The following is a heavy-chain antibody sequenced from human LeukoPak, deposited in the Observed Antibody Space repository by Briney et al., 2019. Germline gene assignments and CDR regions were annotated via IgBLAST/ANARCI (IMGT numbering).Heavy chain of an antibody. V-gene: IGHV3-30*02. CDR1: GFTFSSYG. Sequence: PGGSLRLSCAASGFTFSSYGMHWVRQAPGKGLEWVAFIRYDGSNKYYADSVKGRFTISRDNSKNTLYLQMNSLRAEDTAVYYCARGGQQLGPRMYYFDYWGQGTLVTVSS. CDR2: IRYDGSNK. D-gene: IGHD6-13*01. J-gene: IGHJ4*02. CDR3: ARGGQQLGPRMYYFDY.